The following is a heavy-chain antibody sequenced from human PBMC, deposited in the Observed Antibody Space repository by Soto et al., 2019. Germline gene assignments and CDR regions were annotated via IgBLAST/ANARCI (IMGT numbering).Heavy chain of an antibody. Sequence: GGSLRLSCAVSGLTVSANFMSWVRQAPGKGLEWVSVVYSGGITNYADSVKGRFTISRDNSKNTLYLQLNSLRAEDTAVYYCERVSCSSTSCYGIEYWGQGTPVTVSS. CDR3: ERVSCSSTSCYGIEY. CDR1: GLTVSANF. J-gene: IGHJ4*02. CDR2: VYSGGIT. D-gene: IGHD2-2*01. V-gene: IGHV3-66*01.